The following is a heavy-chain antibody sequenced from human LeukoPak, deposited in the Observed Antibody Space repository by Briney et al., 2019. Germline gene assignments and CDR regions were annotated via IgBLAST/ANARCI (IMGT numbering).Heavy chain of an antibody. D-gene: IGHD6-13*01. CDR3: VRQIAAAGTSYFDY. CDR1: GGTFSSYA. V-gene: IGHV1-69*05. Sequence: ASVKVSCKASGGTFSSYAISWVRQAPGQGLEWMGGIIPIFGAANYAQKFQGRVTITTDEYTSTAYMELSSPRSEDTAVYYCVRQIAAAGTSYFDYWGQGTLVTVSS. CDR2: IIPIFGAA. J-gene: IGHJ4*02.